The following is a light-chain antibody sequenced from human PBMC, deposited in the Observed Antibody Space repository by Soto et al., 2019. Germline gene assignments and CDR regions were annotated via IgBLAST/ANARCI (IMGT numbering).Light chain of an antibody. Sequence: DIQITQFPSSLSASVGDTVTTTSRASEDIRTWLAWYQQKPGKAPKLLIYSASSLETGVPSRFSGSGSGTDFTLTISSLQPDDFAAYFCQHYKSFSLTFGGGTKVDIK. CDR1: EDIRTW. J-gene: IGKJ4*01. CDR2: SAS. CDR3: QHYKSFSLT. V-gene: IGKV1-5*03.